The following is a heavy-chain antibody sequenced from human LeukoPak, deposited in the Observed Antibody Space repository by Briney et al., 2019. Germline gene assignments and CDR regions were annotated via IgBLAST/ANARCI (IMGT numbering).Heavy chain of an antibody. D-gene: IGHD2-8*01. CDR2: INHSGST. J-gene: IGHJ4*02. CDR1: GGSFSGYY. V-gene: IGHV4-34*01. CDR3: ARGPYCTNGVCYKGFDY. Sequence: PWETLSLTCAVYGGSFSGYYSSWIRQPPGKGLEWFGEINHSGSTNYNPSLKSRVTISVDTSKNQFSLKLSSVTASDTAVYYCARGPYCTNGVCYKGFDYWGQGTLVTVSS.